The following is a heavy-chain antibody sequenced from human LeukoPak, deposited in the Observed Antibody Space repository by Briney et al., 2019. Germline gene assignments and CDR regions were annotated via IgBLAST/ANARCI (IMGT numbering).Heavy chain of an antibody. J-gene: IGHJ3*02. Sequence: GASVKVSCKTSGFTFTTYTMHWVRQAPGQRLEWMGWINAANGNTQYSQKFQGRVTITRDTSASTAYMELSSLRSEDTAVYYCARDPYPQDIVVVVAAGGAIWGQGTMVTVSS. D-gene: IGHD2-15*01. CDR3: ARDPYPQDIVVVVAAGGAI. CDR1: GFTFTTYT. V-gene: IGHV1-3*01. CDR2: INAANGNT.